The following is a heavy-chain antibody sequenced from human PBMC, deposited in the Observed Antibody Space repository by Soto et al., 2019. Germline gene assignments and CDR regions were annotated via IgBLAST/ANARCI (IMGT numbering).Heavy chain of an antibody. V-gene: IGHV1-8*01. D-gene: IGHD3-3*01. J-gene: IGHJ5*02. Sequence: ASVKVSCKASGYTFTSYDINWVRQATGQGLEWMGWMNPNSGNTGYAQKFQGRVTMTRNTSISTAYMALSSLRSEDTAVYYCARGRDTIFGVVIIPQDWFDPWGQGTLVTVSS. CDR1: GYTFTSYD. CDR3: ARGRDTIFGVVIIPQDWFDP. CDR2: MNPNSGNT.